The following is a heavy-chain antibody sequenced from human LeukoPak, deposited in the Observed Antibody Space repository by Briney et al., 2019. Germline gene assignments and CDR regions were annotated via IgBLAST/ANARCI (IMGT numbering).Heavy chain of an antibody. D-gene: IGHD2-15*01. V-gene: IGHV4-34*01. J-gene: IGHJ6*03. CDR3: ARDRSGGSSGKLPGYYYYYMDV. Sequence: SETLSLTCAVYGGSFSGYYWSWIRQPPGKGLEWIGEINHSGSTNYNPSLKSRVTISVDTSKNQFSLKLSSVTAADTAVYYCARDRSGGSSGKLPGYYYYYMDVWGKGTTVTVSS. CDR1: GGSFSGYY. CDR2: INHSGST.